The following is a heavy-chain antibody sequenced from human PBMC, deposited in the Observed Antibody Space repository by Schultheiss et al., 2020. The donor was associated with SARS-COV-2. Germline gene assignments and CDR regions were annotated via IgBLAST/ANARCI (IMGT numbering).Heavy chain of an antibody. V-gene: IGHV3-23*01. D-gene: IGHD6-6*01. Sequence: GGSLRLSCAASGFTFSSYWMSWVRQAPGKGLEWVSSISWNSDRIAYVDSVKGRFTISRDNSKNTLYLQMNSLRAEDTAVYYCARVVGYSSSSYTDAFDIWGQGTMVTVSS. CDR3: ARVVGYSSSSYTDAFDI. CDR1: GFTFSSYW. J-gene: IGHJ3*02. CDR2: ISWNSDRI.